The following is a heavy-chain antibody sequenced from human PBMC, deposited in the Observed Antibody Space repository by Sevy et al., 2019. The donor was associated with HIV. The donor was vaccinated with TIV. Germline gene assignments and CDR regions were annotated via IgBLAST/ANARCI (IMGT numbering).Heavy chain of an antibody. V-gene: IGHV4-59*01. J-gene: IGHJ6*02. D-gene: IGHD2-2*01. CDR3: ARTSAYYYYGVDV. Sequence: SETLSLTCTVSGDSISNYYWSWIRQPPGKGLEWIGYFYYSKSTNYNPSLKSRVTISVDTSKNHISLKLRSVTAADTAVYYCARTSAYYYYGVDVWGQGTTVTVSS. CDR2: FYYSKST. CDR1: GDSISNYY.